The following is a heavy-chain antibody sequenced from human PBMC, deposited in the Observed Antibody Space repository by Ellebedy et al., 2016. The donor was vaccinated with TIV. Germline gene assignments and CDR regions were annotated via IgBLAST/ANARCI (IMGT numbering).Heavy chain of an antibody. J-gene: IGHJ4*02. Sequence: GESLKISCAASGFTVNSHYMFWVRQAPGKGLEWVSSITNSGAQTYYIESVKGRFTMSRDNSKNTLYLQINSLRAEDTAIYYCAKAPLAHCNDASCYPLDHWGQGTLVTVSS. D-gene: IGHD2-15*01. V-gene: IGHV3-23*01. CDR3: AKAPLAHCNDASCYPLDH. CDR2: ITNSGAQT. CDR1: GFTVNSHY.